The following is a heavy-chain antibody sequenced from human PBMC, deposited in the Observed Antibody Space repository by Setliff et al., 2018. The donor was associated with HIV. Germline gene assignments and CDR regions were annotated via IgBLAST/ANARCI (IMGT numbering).Heavy chain of an antibody. CDR3: AADNYNCNSFDS. CDR2: INPNGGYT. CDR1: GYTFTSYA. V-gene: IGHV1-2*02. D-gene: IGHD3-3*01. J-gene: IGHJ4*02. Sequence: GASVKVSCKASGYTFTSYAMNWVRQAPGQGLEWMGWINPNGGYTNYAQKFLGRVTMTQDTSFTTAYLELSRLGSDDTAVYYCAADNYNCNSFDSWGQGSLVTVSS.